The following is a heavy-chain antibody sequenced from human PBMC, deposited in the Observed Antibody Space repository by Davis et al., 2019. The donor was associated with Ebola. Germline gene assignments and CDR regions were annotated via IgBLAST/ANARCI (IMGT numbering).Heavy chain of an antibody. CDR3: ASGDGRGRSYDMDV. CDR2: ISVSSGYI. CDR1: GFIFSTYT. V-gene: IGHV3-21*04. J-gene: IGHJ6*03. Sequence: GGSLRLSCAPSGFIFSTYTMNWVRQAPGKGLEWVSSISVSSGYIYYEDSVKGRFTISRDNAKNSLFLEMNSLRAEDTAFYYCASGDGRGRSYDMDVWGQGTTVTVSS. D-gene: IGHD3/OR15-3a*01.